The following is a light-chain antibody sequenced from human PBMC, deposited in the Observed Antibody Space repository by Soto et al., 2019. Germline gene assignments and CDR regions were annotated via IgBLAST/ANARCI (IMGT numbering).Light chain of an antibody. CDR2: DVS. CDR3: SSYAGSNNYV. CDR1: SSDIGDSNS. J-gene: IGLJ1*01. Sequence: QSVLTQPPSASGSPGQSVTISCTGTSSDIGDSNSVSWYQQHPGKAPKLMIYDVSKRPSGVPDRFSGSKSGNTASLTVSGLQAEDEADYYCSSYAGSNNYVFGTGTKVSDL. V-gene: IGLV2-8*01.